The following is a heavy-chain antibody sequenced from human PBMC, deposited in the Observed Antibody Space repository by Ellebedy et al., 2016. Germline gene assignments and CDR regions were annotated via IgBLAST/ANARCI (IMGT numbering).Heavy chain of an antibody. V-gene: IGHV3-23*01. CDR3: AKDRDIVVVVAALFDY. Sequence: GESLKISCAAPGFTFSSYAMSWVRQAPGKGLEWVSAISGSGGSTYYADSVKGRFNISRDNSKNTLYLQMNSLRAEDTAVYYCAKDRDIVVVVAALFDYWGQGTLVTVSS. D-gene: IGHD2-15*01. CDR1: GFTFSSYA. J-gene: IGHJ4*02. CDR2: ISGSGGST.